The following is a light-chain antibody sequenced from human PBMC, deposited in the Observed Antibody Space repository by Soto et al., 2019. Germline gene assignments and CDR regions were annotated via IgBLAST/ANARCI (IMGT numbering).Light chain of an antibody. J-gene: IGKJ3*01. CDR3: QQRSNWPS. Sequence: EIVLTQSPATLSLSPGERATLSCRASQSVSSYLDWYQQKPGQAPRLLIYDASNRATGITARFSGSGSGTDFTLTISSLEPEDFAVYYCQQRSNWPSFGPGTKVDIK. V-gene: IGKV3-11*01. CDR2: DAS. CDR1: QSVSSY.